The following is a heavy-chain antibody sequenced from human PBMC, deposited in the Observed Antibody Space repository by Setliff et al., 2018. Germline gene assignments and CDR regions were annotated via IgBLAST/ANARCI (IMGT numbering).Heavy chain of an antibody. J-gene: IGHJ4*02. CDR1: GLSYINDW. CDR2: INPHGSEK. CDR3: AKVKKPLIRGSGFDY. Sequence: GGSLRLSCAASGLSYINDWVSWVRQAPGKGLEWLASINPHGSEKYYADSVKGRFTISRDNSENTLFLQMTSLRPEDTGIYYCAKVKKPLIRGSGFDYWGRGTLVTVSS. V-gene: IGHV3-7*01. D-gene: IGHD3-10*01.